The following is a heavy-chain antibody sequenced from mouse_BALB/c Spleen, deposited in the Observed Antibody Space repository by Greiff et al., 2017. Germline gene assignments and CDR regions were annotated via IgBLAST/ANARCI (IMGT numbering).Heavy chain of an antibody. CDR1: GFAFSSYD. J-gene: IGHJ2*01. V-gene: IGHV5-12-1*01. CDR2: ISSGGGST. Sequence: EVHLVESGGGLVKPGGSLKLSCAASGFAFSSYDMSWVRQTPEKRLEWVAYISSGGGSTYYPDTVKGRFTISRDNAKNTLYLQMSSLKSEDTAMYYCARHVGVDDYWGQGTTLTVSS. CDR3: ARHVGVDDY. D-gene: IGHD1-1*02.